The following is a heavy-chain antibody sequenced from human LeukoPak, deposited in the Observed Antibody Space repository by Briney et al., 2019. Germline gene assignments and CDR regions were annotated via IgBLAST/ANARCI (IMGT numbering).Heavy chain of an antibody. CDR3: ARESSVGAPFWSGPTHYYYYGMDV. J-gene: IGHJ6*02. CDR1: GCTFSSYA. V-gene: IGHV1-69*04. CDR2: IIPIFGIA. D-gene: IGHD3-3*01. Sequence: GASVKVSCKASGCTFSSYAISWVRQAPGQGLEWMGRIIPIFGIANYAQKFQGRVTITADKSTSTAYMELSSLRSEDMAVYYCARESSVGAPFWSGPTHYYYYGMDVWGQGTTVTVSS.